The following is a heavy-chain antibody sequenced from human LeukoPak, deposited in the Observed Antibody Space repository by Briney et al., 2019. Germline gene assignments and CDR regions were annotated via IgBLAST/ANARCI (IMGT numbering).Heavy chain of an antibody. CDR2: ISGSGGST. CDR3: ANWYYDFWSGYYREYFQH. CDR1: GFTFSSYA. Sequence: PGGSLRLSCAASGFTFSSYAMSWVRQAPGKGLEWVSAISGSGGSTYYADSVKGRFTISRDNSKNTLYLQMNSLRAEDTAVYYCANWYYDFWSGYYREYFQHWGQGTLVTGSS. D-gene: IGHD3-3*01. J-gene: IGHJ1*01. V-gene: IGHV3-23*01.